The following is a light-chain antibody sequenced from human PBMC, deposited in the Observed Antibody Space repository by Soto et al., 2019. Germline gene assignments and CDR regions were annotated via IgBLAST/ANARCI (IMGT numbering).Light chain of an antibody. CDR1: QSVGSN. Sequence: EIVMTQSPATLSVSPGERVTLSCRARQSVGSNLAWYQQKPGQAPRLLIYGAFTRATGVPARFSGTGSGTEFTLTISSLQSEDFALYYCQQYNDWPLTFGQGTKVDIK. V-gene: IGKV3-15*01. J-gene: IGKJ1*01. CDR3: QQYNDWPLT. CDR2: GAF.